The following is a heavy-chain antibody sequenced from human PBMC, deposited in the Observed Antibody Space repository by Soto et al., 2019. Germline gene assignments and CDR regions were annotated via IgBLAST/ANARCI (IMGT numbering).Heavy chain of an antibody. D-gene: IGHD3-9*01. J-gene: IGHJ5*02. CDR3: ARDRRRRYFDWYHNWFDP. CDR1: GYTFTSYG. CDR2: ISAYNGST. Sequence: ASVKVSCKASGYTFTSYGISWVRQAPGQGLEWMGWISAYNGSTNYAQKLQGRVTMTTDTSTSTAYMELRSLRSDDTAVYYCARDRRRRYFDWYHNWFDPWGQGTLVTVPQ. V-gene: IGHV1-18*01.